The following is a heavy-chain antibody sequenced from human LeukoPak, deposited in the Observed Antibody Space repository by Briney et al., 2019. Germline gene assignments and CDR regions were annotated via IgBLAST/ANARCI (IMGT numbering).Heavy chain of an antibody. D-gene: IGHD2/OR15-2a*01. Sequence: SVNVSCKASGYTFTRYGVNWVRQATGQGLEWMGWMNPKSCDTVYAQKFQGRVTMTWNTPITTAYMELSSLTSEDTAVYYCARSMAHPYSYGMDVWGQGTTVTVSS. CDR1: GYTFTRYG. V-gene: IGHV1-8*01. CDR2: MNPKSCDT. J-gene: IGHJ6*02. CDR3: ARSMAHPYSYGMDV.